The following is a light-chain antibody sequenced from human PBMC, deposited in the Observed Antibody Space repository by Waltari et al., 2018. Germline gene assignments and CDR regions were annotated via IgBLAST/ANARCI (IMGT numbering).Light chain of an antibody. J-gene: IGLJ3*02. CDR2: DVT. CDR1: TSDIGAYDF. CDR3: YSYTTSNTGV. Sequence: QSALTQPASVSGSPGPSITISCTGTTSDIGAYDFVCWYQQHPGEAPKLIIYDVTKRPSGVSKRFSGSKSGHTASLTIAGLQADDEADYYCYSYTTSNTGVFGGGTKVTVL. V-gene: IGLV2-14*03.